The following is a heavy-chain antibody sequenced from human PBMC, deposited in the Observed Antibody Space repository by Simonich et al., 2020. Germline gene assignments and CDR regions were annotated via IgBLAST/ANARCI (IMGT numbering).Heavy chain of an antibody. J-gene: IGHJ5*02. Sequence: QVQLVESGGGVVQPGRSLRLSCAASGFTFSSYGMHGVRQAPGKGLEWVGVIWYDVSNKYYADSVKGRFTISRDNSKNTLYLQMNSRRAEDTAVYYCARDAKVNWFDPWGQGTLVTVSS. CDR2: IWYDVSNK. CDR1: GFTFSSYG. D-gene: IGHD2-15*01. V-gene: IGHV3-33*01. CDR3: ARDAKVNWFDP.